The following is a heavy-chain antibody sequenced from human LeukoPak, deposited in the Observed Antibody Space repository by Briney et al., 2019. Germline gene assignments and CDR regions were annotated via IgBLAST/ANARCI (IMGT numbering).Heavy chain of an antibody. CDR3: ARDINTMVRGVTDY. Sequence: GGSLRLSCAASGFTFSNYSMNWVRQAPGKGLEWVSSISSSSSYIYYADSVKGRFTISRDNAKNSLYLQMNSLRAEDTAVYYCARDINTMVRGVTDYWGQGTLVTVSS. D-gene: IGHD3-10*01. CDR2: ISSSSSYI. J-gene: IGHJ4*02. V-gene: IGHV3-21*01. CDR1: GFTFSNYS.